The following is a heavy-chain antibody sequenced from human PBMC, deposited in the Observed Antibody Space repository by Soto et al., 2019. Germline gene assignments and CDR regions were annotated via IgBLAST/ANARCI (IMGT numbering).Heavy chain of an antibody. V-gene: IGHV3-21*01. CDR3: ARVGGSSRDAFDY. CDR2: ISSSSSYI. D-gene: IGHD6-13*01. CDR1: GFTFSSYS. J-gene: IGHJ4*02. Sequence: GGSLRLSCAASGFTFSSYSMNWVRQAPGKGLEWVSSISSSSSYIYYADSVKGRFTISRDNAKNSLYLQMNSLRAEDTAVYYCARVGGSSRDAFDYWGQGTLVTVSS.